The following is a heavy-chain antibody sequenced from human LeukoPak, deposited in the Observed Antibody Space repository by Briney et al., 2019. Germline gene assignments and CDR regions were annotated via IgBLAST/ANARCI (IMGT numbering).Heavy chain of an antibody. D-gene: IGHD6-13*01. V-gene: IGHV3-53*01. CDR2: IYSGGST. J-gene: IGHJ1*01. CDR3: ARDDPASRGSWFFQH. Sequence: GGSLRLSCAASGFTVTSNYITWVRQAPGKGLEWVSVIYSGGSTSYADSVKGRFTISRDNSKNTLYLQMNSLRAEDTAVYYCARDDPASRGSWFFQHWGQGTLVTVSS. CDR1: GFTVTSNY.